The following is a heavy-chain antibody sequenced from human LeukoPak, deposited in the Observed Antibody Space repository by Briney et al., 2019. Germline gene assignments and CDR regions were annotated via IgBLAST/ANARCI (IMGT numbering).Heavy chain of an antibody. Sequence: SETLSLTCTVSGGSISSSSYYWGWIRQPPGKGLEWIGSIYYSGSTYYNPSLKSRVTISVDRSKNQFSLKLSSVTAADTAVYYCARDPSGGYCTNGVCSPGYWGQGTLVTVSS. CDR2: IYYSGST. D-gene: IGHD2-8*01. J-gene: IGHJ4*02. CDR1: GGSISSSSYY. V-gene: IGHV4-39*07. CDR3: ARDPSGGYCTNGVCSPGY.